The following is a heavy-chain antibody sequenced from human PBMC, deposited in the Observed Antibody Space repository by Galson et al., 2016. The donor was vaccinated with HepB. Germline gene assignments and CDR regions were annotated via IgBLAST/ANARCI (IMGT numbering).Heavy chain of an antibody. Sequence: SETLSLTCTVSGGFIRSYYWSWIRQPPGKGLEWIGYIYYSGSANYNPSLMSRVTISVDSSKNQFSLKLGSVTAADTAVYFCARGASSSSYGSRWFDPWGQEILVTVSS. J-gene: IGHJ5*02. V-gene: IGHV4-59*01. CDR1: GGFIRSYY. D-gene: IGHD6-6*01. CDR3: ARGASSSSYGSRWFDP. CDR2: IYYSGSA.